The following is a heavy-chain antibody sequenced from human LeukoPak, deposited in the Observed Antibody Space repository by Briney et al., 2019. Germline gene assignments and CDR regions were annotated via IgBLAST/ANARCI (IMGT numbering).Heavy chain of an antibody. D-gene: IGHD3-22*01. CDR3: AKGPHGYYFGPPDY. CDR1: RFTFSNYW. CDR2: IKQDGSEK. Sequence: GGSLRLSCAASRFTFSNYWMSWVRQAPGKGLEWVANIKQDGSEKYYVDSVKGRFTISRDNAKNSMYLQMNSLRAEDTAVYYCAKGPHGYYFGPPDYWGQGTLVTVSS. V-gene: IGHV3-7*01. J-gene: IGHJ4*02.